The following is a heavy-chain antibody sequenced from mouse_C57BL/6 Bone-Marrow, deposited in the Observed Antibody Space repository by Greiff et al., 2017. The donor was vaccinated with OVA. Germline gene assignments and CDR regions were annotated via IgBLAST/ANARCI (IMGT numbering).Heavy chain of an antibody. CDR2: IHPNSGST. D-gene: IGHD2-3*01. Sequence: QVHVKQSGAELVKPGASVKLSCKASGYTFTSYWMHWVKQRPGQGLEWIGMIHPNSGSTNYNEKFKSKATLTVDKSSSTAYMQLSSLTSEDSAVYYCARLYDGYFPWFAYWGQGTLVTVSA. J-gene: IGHJ3*01. V-gene: IGHV1-64*01. CDR3: ARLYDGYFPWFAY. CDR1: GYTFTSYW.